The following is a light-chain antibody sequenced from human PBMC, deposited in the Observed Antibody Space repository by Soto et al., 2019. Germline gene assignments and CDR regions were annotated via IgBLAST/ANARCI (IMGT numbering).Light chain of an antibody. CDR3: QQYGSYPIT. CDR1: QRVSSSY. J-gene: IGKJ5*01. CDR2: GAS. Sequence: EIVLTQSPGTLSLSPGERDTLPCRASQRVSSSYLAWYQQKPGKAPRLLIYGASSRETGIPDRFSGSGSGTHFTLTISRLEPEDFAAYYCQQYGSYPITFGQGTRLEIK. V-gene: IGKV3-20*01.